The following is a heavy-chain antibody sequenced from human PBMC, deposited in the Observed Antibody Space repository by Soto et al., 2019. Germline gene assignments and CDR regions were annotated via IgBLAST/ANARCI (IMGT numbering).Heavy chain of an antibody. D-gene: IGHD3-10*01. J-gene: IGHJ4*02. Sequence: ASVKVSCKASGYTFTSYYMHWVRQAPGQGLEWMGIINPSGGSTSYAQKFQGRVTMTRDTSTSTVYMELSSLRSGDTAVYYCARGPLWFGELTKKSYYFDYWGQGTLVTVSS. V-gene: IGHV1-46*01. CDR3: ARGPLWFGELTKKSYYFDY. CDR1: GYTFTSYY. CDR2: INPSGGST.